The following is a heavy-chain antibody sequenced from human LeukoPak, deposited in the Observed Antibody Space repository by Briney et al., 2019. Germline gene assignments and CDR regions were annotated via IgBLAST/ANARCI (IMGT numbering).Heavy chain of an antibody. CDR2: IYSGGST. CDR3: ARYYYDSDFDY. D-gene: IGHD3-22*01. V-gene: IGHV3-66*01. Sequence: GGSLRLSCAAFGFTVSSNYMSWVRQAPGKGLEWVSVIYSGGSTYYADSVKGRFTISRDNSKNTLYLQMNSLRAEDTAVYYCARYYYDSDFDYWGQGTLVTVSS. CDR1: GFTVSSNY. J-gene: IGHJ4*02.